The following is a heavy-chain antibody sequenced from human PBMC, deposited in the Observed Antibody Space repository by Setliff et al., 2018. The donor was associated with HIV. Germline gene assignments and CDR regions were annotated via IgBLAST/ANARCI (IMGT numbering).Heavy chain of an antibody. Sequence: GGSLRLSCAASGFTFSTYSMNWVRQAPGKGLEWVSYISSVGTISYADSVKGRFTISRDNAKSTLYLQMSSLRVEDTAVYYCVSGEYDSLYYFDSWGQGTLVTVSS. J-gene: IGHJ4*02. D-gene: IGHD3-10*01. CDR2: ISSVGTI. CDR3: VSGEYDSLYYFDS. V-gene: IGHV3-48*04. CDR1: GFTFSTYS.